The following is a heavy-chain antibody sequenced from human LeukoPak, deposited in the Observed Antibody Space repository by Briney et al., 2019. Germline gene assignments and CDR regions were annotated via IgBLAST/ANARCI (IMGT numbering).Heavy chain of an antibody. CDR2: ISISSSTI. Sequence: GGSLRLSCAASGFTFSSYSMNWVRQAPGKGLEWVSYISISSSTIYYPASVKGRFTISRENAKKSLYLQMNRLRAEDKAVYYCARDYASYYYGSGSFDYWGQGTLVTVSS. V-gene: IGHV3-48*01. CDR1: GFTFSSYS. CDR3: ARDYASYYYGSGSFDY. J-gene: IGHJ4*02. D-gene: IGHD3-10*01.